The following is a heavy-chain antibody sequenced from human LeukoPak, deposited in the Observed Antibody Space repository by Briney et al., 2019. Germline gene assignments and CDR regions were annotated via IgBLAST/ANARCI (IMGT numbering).Heavy chain of an antibody. CDR2: ISTSGST. V-gene: IGHV4-4*07. J-gene: IGHJ4*02. D-gene: IGHD6-6*01. CDR3: ARNEFRSYGLVHY. CDR1: GDSMGNDY. Sequence: SETLSLTCTVSGDSMGNDYWSWIRQSAGKGLEWIGRISTSGSTDYNPSLRSRVTMSVDTSRNQFSLTLTSMTAADTAVYYCARNEFRSYGLVHYWGQGTLVTASS.